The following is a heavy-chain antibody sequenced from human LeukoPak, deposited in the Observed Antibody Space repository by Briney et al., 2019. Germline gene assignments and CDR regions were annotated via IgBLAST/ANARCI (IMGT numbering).Heavy chain of an antibody. Sequence: PGGSLRLSCAGSGFTFSSYWMSWVRQAPGEGLEWVANIKQVGSEKYYVDSVKGRFTISRDNATNSLYLQMSSLRAETTAVYECARGGYWDYMDVWGKGTTVTVSS. V-gene: IGHV3-7*01. CDR1: GFTFSSYW. CDR3: ARGGYWDYMDV. D-gene: IGHD2-15*01. J-gene: IGHJ6*03. CDR2: IKQVGSEK.